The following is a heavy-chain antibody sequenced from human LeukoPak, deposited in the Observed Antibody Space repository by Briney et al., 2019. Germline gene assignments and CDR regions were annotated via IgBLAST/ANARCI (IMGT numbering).Heavy chain of an antibody. Sequence: GGSLRLSCAASGFTFSSYWMNWVRQAPGKGLEWVANINRDGSGKYYVDSVKGRFTISRDNAKNSLYLQVNSLRAEDTAVYYCAKTLHYGMDVWGQGTTVTVSS. CDR2: INRDGSGK. V-gene: IGHV3-7*05. CDR3: AKTLHYGMDV. J-gene: IGHJ6*02. D-gene: IGHD2-15*01. CDR1: GFTFSSYW.